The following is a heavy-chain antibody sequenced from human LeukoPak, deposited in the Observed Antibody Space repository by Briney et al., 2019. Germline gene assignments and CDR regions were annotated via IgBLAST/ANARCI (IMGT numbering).Heavy chain of an antibody. D-gene: IGHD6-19*01. Sequence: GRSRRLSCAASGFTFDDYAMHWVRQAPGKRLEWVSGLSWNSGTTAYADSVKGRFPISRDNANNSLYLQMNSLRPEDTALYYCARDQTLAVAGTGFDYWGQGTLVTVSS. J-gene: IGHJ4*02. CDR1: GFTFDDYA. CDR3: ARDQTLAVAGTGFDY. V-gene: IGHV3-9*01. CDR2: LSWNSGTT.